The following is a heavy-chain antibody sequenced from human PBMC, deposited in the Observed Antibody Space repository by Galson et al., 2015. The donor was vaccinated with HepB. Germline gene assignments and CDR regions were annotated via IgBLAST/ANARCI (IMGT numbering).Heavy chain of an antibody. Sequence: SLRLSCAASGFTFSSYAMSWVRQAPGKGLEWVSAISGSGGSTYYADSVKGRFTISRDNSKNTLYLQMNSLRAEDTAVYYCAKGSSTSCYLTRDYCYYYMDVWGKGTTVTVSS. CDR1: GFTFSSYA. J-gene: IGHJ6*03. V-gene: IGHV3-23*01. CDR2: ISGSGGST. D-gene: IGHD2-2*01. CDR3: AKGSSTSCYLTRDYCYYYMDV.